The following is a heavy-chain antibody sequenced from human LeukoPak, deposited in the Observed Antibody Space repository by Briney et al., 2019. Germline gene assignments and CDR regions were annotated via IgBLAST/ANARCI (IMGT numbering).Heavy chain of an antibody. Sequence: ASVKVSCKASGYTFTSYDINWVRQATGQGLEWMGWMNPNSGNTGYAQKFQGRVTMTRNTSISTAYMELSSLRSEDTAVYYCAKHPSSWYQKHSRWFDPWGQGTLVTVSS. CDR1: GYTFTSYD. V-gene: IGHV1-8*01. CDR3: AKHPSSWYQKHSRWFDP. D-gene: IGHD6-13*01. J-gene: IGHJ5*02. CDR2: MNPNSGNT.